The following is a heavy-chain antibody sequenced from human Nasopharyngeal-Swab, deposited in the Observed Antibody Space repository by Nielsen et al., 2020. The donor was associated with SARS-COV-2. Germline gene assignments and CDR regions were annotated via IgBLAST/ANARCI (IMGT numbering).Heavy chain of an antibody. D-gene: IGHD3-10*01. V-gene: IGHV3-30-3*01. CDR1: GFTFSNAW. CDR3: ASALVWFGEIWFDP. CDR2: ISYDGSNK. Sequence: GESLKISCAASGFTFSNAWMSWVRQAPGKGLEWVAVISYDGSNKYYADSVKGRFTISRDNSKNTLYLQMNSLRAEDTAVYYCASALVWFGEIWFDPWGQGTLVTVSS. J-gene: IGHJ5*02.